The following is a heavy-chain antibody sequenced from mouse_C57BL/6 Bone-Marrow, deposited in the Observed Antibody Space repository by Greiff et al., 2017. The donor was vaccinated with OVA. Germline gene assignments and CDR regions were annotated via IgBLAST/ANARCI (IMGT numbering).Heavy chain of an antibody. CDR2: INPSNGGT. Sequence: QVQLQQPGPELVKPGASVKLSCKASGYTFTSYWMHWVKQRPGQGLEWIGNINPSNGGTNYNEKFKSKATLTVDKSSSTAYMQLSSLTSEDSAVYYCAPKGISDWYFDVWGTGTTVTVSS. J-gene: IGHJ1*03. V-gene: IGHV1-53*01. CDR1: GYTFTSYW. CDR3: APKGISDWYFDV. D-gene: IGHD3-1*01.